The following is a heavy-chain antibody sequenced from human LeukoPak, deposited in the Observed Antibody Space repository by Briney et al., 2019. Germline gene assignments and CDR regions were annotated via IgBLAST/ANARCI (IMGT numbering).Heavy chain of an antibody. Sequence: SETLSLTCTVSGGSISSGDYYCSWIRQPPGKGLEWIGYIYYSGSTYYNPSLKSRVTISVDTSKNQFSLKLSSVTAADTAVYYCARGHSSSWYDKYFQHWGQGTLVTVSS. CDR1: GGSISSGDYY. D-gene: IGHD6-13*01. CDR2: IYYSGST. CDR3: ARGHSSSWYDKYFQH. J-gene: IGHJ1*01. V-gene: IGHV4-30-4*01.